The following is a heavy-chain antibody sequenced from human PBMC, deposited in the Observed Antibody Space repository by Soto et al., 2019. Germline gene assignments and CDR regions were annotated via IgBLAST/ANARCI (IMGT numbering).Heavy chain of an antibody. J-gene: IGHJ4*02. D-gene: IGHD3-3*01. CDR1: GFSFTSAW. V-gene: IGHV3-15*07. Sequence: EVQVVESGGGFVEPGGSLRLSCAASGFSFTSAWLTWVRQAPGKGLEWVGRIKSETDGGTTAFAAPVKDRFTMSRDDAENTVSLQMNTLKTEDTPMYYCIAQVTISGALFIYWGQGILVTVSS. CDR2: IKSETDGGTT. CDR3: IAQVTISGALFIY.